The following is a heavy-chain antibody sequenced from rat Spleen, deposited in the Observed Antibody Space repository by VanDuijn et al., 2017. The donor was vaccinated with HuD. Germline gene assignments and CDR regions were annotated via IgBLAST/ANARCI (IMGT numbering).Heavy chain of an antibody. CDR1: GFTFSNYG. D-gene: IGHD1-3*01. V-gene: IGHV5-29*01. CDR2: IKYDGSST. CDR3: ARQNYGPRYFDY. J-gene: IGHJ2*01. Sequence: EVQLVESGGGLVQPGRSLKLSCAASGFTFSNYGMAWVRQAPTKGLEWVATIKYDGSSTYHRDSVKGRFTISRDKAKSTLYLQMDSLRSEDTTTYYCARQNYGPRYFDYWGQGVMVTVSS.